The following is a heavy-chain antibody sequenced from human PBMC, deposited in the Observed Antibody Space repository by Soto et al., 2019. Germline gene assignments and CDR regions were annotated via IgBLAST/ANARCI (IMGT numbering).Heavy chain of an antibody. Sequence: QVQLQESGPGLVKPSQTLSLTCTVSGGSISSGGYYWSWIRQHPGNGLEWIGYIYYSGSTYYNPSLKSRVTISVDTSKNQFSLKLSSVTAADTAVYYCARTPTSARLDAFDIWGQGTMVTVSS. CDR2: IYYSGST. D-gene: IGHD2-15*01. CDR3: ARTPTSARLDAFDI. V-gene: IGHV4-31*03. J-gene: IGHJ3*02. CDR1: GGSISSGGYY.